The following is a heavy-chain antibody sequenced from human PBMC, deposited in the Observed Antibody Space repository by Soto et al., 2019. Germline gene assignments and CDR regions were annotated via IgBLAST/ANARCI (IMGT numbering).Heavy chain of an antibody. D-gene: IGHD6-13*01. V-gene: IGHV3-11*06. CDR1: GFTFSDYY. J-gene: IGHJ4*02. Sequence: QVQLVESGGGLVKPGGSLRLSCAASGFTFSDYYMSWIRQAPGKGLEWVSYISSSSSYTNYADSVKGRFTISRDNAKNSLYLQMNSLRAEDTAVYYCARAFSSSSPPDYWGQGTLVTVSS. CDR2: ISSSSSYT. CDR3: ARAFSSSSPPDY.